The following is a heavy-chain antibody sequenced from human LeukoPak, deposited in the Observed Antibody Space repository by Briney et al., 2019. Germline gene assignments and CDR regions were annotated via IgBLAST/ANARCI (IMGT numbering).Heavy chain of an antibody. CDR1: GFTFTTHG. CDR2: IRFDGSQK. J-gene: IGHJ6*03. Sequence: PGGSLRLSCSTSGFTFTTHGMHWVRQAPGKGLEWVAFIRFDGSQKYYADSVKGRFTISRDNFKKTLDLQMNSLRAEDTAVYYCAKRDGYYYYMDVWGKGTTVTVSS. V-gene: IGHV3-30*02. CDR3: AKRDGYYYYMDV. D-gene: IGHD2-21*01.